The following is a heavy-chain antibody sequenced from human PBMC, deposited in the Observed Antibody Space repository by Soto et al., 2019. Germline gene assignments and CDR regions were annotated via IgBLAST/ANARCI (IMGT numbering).Heavy chain of an antibody. CDR1: GGPFSRYA. CDR3: AREDPIFGVVNHRTSWFDP. D-gene: IGHD3-3*01. Sequence: SVQVSCKASGGPFSRYAISWVRQAPGQGLEWMGGIIPIFGTANYAQKFQGRVTITADESTSTAYMELSSLRSEDTAVYYCAREDPIFGVVNHRTSWFDPWGQGTLVTVSS. J-gene: IGHJ5*02. V-gene: IGHV1-69*13. CDR2: IIPIFGTA.